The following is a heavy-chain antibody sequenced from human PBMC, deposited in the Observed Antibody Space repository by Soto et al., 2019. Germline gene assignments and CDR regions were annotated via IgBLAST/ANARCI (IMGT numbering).Heavy chain of an antibody. Sequence: QVQLVQSGAEVKKPESSVKVSCKASGGIFNSFAISWVRQAPGQGLEWMGGILPVFGTPSNSPNFQGRITITADRSTTTAYMELSSPRFEDTAVYYCARSAAAGLKGGLDVRGQGTRVTVSS. CDR3: ARSAAAGLKGGLDV. D-gene: IGHD6-13*01. V-gene: IGHV1-69*06. CDR1: GGIFNSFA. CDR2: ILPVFGTP. J-gene: IGHJ6*02.